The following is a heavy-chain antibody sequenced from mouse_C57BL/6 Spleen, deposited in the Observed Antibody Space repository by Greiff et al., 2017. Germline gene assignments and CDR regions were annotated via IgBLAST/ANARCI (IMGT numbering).Heavy chain of an antibody. CDR1: GYAFSSSW. Sequence: LMESGPELVKPGASVKISCKASGYAFSSSWLNWVKQRPGKGLEWIGRIYPGDGDTNYNGKFKGKATLTADKSSSTAYMQLSSLTSEDSAVYFCARGDGPYYAMDYWCQGTSVTVSS. D-gene: IGHD2-3*01. V-gene: IGHV1-82*01. J-gene: IGHJ4*01. CDR2: IYPGDGDT. CDR3: ARGDGPYYAMDY.